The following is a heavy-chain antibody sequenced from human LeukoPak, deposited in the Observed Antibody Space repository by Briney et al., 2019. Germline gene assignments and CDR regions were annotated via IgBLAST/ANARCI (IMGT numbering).Heavy chain of an antibody. CDR3: ARVTGYYYESSGYYHHAFDI. D-gene: IGHD3-22*01. Sequence: ASVKVSCKASGYTFTGYYMHWVRQAPGQGLEWMGLINPNSGGTNYAQNFQGRVTMTRDTSISTAYMELIRLRSDDTAVYYCARVTGYYYESSGYYHHAFDIWGLGTMVTVSS. CDR2: INPNSGGT. CDR1: GYTFTGYY. J-gene: IGHJ3*02. V-gene: IGHV1-2*02.